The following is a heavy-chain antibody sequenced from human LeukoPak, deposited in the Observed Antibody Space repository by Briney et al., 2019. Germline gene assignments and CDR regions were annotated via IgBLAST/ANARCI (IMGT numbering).Heavy chain of an antibody. D-gene: IGHD4-23*01. V-gene: IGHV4-34*01. CDR3: ARAMRAVVTPSARFDY. Sequence: SETLSLTCAVYGGSFSGYYWSWIRQPPGKGLEWIGEINHSGSTNYNPSLKSRVTISVDTSKNQFSLKLSSVTAADTAVYYCARAMRAVVTPSARFDYWGQGTLVTVSS. J-gene: IGHJ4*02. CDR2: INHSGST. CDR1: GGSFSGYY.